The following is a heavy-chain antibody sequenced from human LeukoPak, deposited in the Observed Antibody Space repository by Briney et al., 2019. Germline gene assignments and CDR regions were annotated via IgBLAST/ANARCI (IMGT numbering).Heavy chain of an antibody. CDR3: TRTRKISDY. V-gene: IGHV3-49*04. D-gene: IGHD1-14*01. CDR2: IRSKAYGGTT. Sequence: GSLRLSCTASGFTFGDYAMSWVREAPGKGLEWVGFIRSKAYGGTTEYAASVKGRFTISRDDSKSIAYLQRNSLKTEDTAVYYCTRTRKISDYWGQGTLVTVSS. J-gene: IGHJ4*02. CDR1: GFTFGDYA.